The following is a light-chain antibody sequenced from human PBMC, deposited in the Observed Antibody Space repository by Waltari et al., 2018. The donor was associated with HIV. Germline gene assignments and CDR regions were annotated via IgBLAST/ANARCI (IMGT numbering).Light chain of an antibody. CDR3: HQYYTFHT. Sequence: DIILTQSPDSLAVSLGERATINCKSSHSVLYSSNNKNFLGWNQQKPGQPPKLIIYWASTRNSGVPDRFSGSGSGTNFTLTISSLQAEDVAVYYCHQYYTFHTFGQGTKLEIK. CDR2: WAS. CDR1: HSVLYSSNNKNF. J-gene: IGKJ2*01. V-gene: IGKV4-1*01.